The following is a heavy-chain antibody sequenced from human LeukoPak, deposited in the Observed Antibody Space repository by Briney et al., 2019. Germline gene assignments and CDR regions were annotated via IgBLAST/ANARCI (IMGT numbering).Heavy chain of an antibody. V-gene: IGHV1-2*02. D-gene: IGHD5-24*01. CDR3: ARVVVRDANNYKDY. J-gene: IGHJ4*02. CDR2: INPNSGGT. CDR1: GYTFTGYY. Sequence: ASVKVSCKASGYTFTGYYMHWVRQAPGQGLEWMGGINPNSGGTNYAQKFQGRVTMTRDTSISTAYLDLSRLRSDDTAVYYCARVVVRDANNYKDYWGQGTLVTVSS.